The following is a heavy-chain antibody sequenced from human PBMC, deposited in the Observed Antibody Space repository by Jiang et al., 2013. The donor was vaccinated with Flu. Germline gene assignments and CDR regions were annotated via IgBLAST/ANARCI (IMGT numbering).Heavy chain of an antibody. CDR1: GATTAHYY. CDR2: IYAGGDT. D-gene: IGHD2-15*01. V-gene: IGHV4-59*01. Sequence: GPGLVKPSGTLSLTCNWSGATTAHYYWSWIRQSPGKALEWIGFIYAGGDTKYNPAFKSRVTMSVDTSRDQLYLKMTSVTAADTAIYFCARGYSYDLSGNHGGFDYWGQGTRVTVSS. J-gene: IGHJ4*02. CDR3: ARGYSYDLSGNHGGFDY.